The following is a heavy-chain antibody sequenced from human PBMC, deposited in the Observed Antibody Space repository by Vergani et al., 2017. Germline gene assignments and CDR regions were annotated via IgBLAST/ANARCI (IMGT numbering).Heavy chain of an antibody. V-gene: IGHV1-69*06. D-gene: IGHD1-7*01. CDR2: IIPIFGTA. CDR3: ARERITGTRWFDP. Sequence: QVQLVQSGAEVKKPGSSVKVSCKASGGTFSSYAISWVRQAPGQGLEWMGRIIPIFGTANYAQKFQGRVTMTTDTSTSTAYMELRSLRSDDTAVYYCARERITGTRWFDPWGQGTLVTVSS. J-gene: IGHJ5*02. CDR1: GGTFSSYA.